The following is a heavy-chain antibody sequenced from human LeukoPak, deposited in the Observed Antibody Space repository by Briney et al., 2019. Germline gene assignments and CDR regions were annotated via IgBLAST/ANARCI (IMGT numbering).Heavy chain of an antibody. V-gene: IGHV4-61*02. CDR1: GGSISSGSYY. CDR2: IYTSGST. D-gene: IGHD3-10*01. J-gene: IGHJ5*02. CDR3: ARRGPRGNWFDP. Sequence: YPSQTLSLTCTVSGGSISSGSYYWRWIRQPAGKGLEWIGRIYTSGSTNYNPSLKSRVTISVDTSKNQFSLKLSSVTAADTAVYYCARRGPRGNWFDPWGQGTLVTVSS.